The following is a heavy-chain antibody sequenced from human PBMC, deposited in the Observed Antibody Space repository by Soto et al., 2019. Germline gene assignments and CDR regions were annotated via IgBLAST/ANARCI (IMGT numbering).Heavy chain of an antibody. CDR3: TRDRSSFMRGRIRGPYGGLDV. Sequence: QLVESGGGLVKPGGSLRVSCAASRFAFSSYSMHWVRQXXXXXXXXVASINSVASYVYYADSVEGRFTISRDNAKXSXYLXMXXXXXXDXAVYYCTRDRSSFMRGRIRGPYGGLDVWGQGTTVLVS. D-gene: IGHD3-10*01. CDR2: INSVASYV. V-gene: IGHV3-21*01. CDR1: RFAFSSYS. J-gene: IGHJ6*02.